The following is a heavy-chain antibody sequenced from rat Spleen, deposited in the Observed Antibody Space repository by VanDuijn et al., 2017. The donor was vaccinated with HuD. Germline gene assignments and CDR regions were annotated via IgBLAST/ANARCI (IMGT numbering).Heavy chain of an antibody. CDR2: ISSGGST. V-gene: IGHV2-6*01. Sequence: QVQLKESGPGLVQPSQTLSLTCTVSGFSLTSYSVSWVRQPPGKGLEWIAAISSGGSTYYNSALKSRLSISRDTSKNQVFLKMNSLQTDDTGTYYCTRENGGLPVAYWGQGVMVTVSS. CDR3: TRENGGLPVAY. D-gene: IGHD1-11*01. J-gene: IGHJ2*01. CDR1: GFSLTSYS.